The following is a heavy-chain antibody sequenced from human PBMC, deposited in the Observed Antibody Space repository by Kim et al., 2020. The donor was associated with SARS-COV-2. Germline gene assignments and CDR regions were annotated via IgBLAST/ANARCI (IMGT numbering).Heavy chain of an antibody. CDR2: IYHSGST. J-gene: IGHJ6*02. V-gene: IGHV4-4*02. D-gene: IGHD2-15*01. CDR3: AREPVVAQTYPYYYYYYGMDV. CDR1: GGSISSSNW. Sequence: SETLSLTCAVSGGSISSSNWWSWVRQPPGKGLEWIGEIYHSGSTNYNPSLKSRVTISVDKSKNQLSLKLSSVTAADTAVYYCAREPVVAQTYPYYYYYYGMDVWGQGTTVTVSS.